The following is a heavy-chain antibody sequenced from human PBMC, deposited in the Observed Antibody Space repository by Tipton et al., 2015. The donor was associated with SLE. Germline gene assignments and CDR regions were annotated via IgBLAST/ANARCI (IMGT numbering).Heavy chain of an antibody. Sequence: TLSLTCTVSGGSISESTYSWDWIRQAPGKGLEWIGSMYFSGNTYYNPFLRSRVTISADTSKNQFSLKLTSVTAADTAVYYCARMGLCTTTTCNEGAFDVWGQGSMVTVSS. CDR1: GGSISESTYS. CDR3: ARMGLCTTTTCNEGAFDV. CDR2: MYFSGNT. J-gene: IGHJ3*01. V-gene: IGHV4-39*07. D-gene: IGHD2-2*01.